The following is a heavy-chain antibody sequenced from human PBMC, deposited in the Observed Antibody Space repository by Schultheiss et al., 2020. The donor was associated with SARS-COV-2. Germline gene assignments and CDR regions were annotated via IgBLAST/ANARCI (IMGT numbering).Heavy chain of an antibody. Sequence: GESLKISCAASGFTFSSYWMSWVRQAPGKGLEWVANIKQDGSEKYYVDSVKGRFTISRDNAKNSLYLQMNSLRAEDTAVYYCARVGGGYGDYYFDYWGQGTLVTVSS. CDR3: ARVGGGYGDYYFDY. V-gene: IGHV3-7*03. J-gene: IGHJ4*02. D-gene: IGHD4-17*01. CDR1: GFTFSSYW. CDR2: IKQDGSEK.